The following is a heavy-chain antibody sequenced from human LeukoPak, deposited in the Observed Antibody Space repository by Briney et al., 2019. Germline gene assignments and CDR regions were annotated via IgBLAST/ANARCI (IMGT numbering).Heavy chain of an antibody. CDR2: MNPNSGNT. J-gene: IGHJ5*02. CDR1: GYTFTSYD. CDR3: ARGFSWELRAGTWFDP. V-gene: IGHV1-8*03. Sequence: DSVKVSCKASGYTFTSYDINWVRQATGQGLEWMGWMNPNSGNTGYAQKFQGRVTITRNTSISTAYMELSSLRSEDTAVYYCARGFSWELRAGTWFDPWGQGTLVTVSS. D-gene: IGHD1-26*01.